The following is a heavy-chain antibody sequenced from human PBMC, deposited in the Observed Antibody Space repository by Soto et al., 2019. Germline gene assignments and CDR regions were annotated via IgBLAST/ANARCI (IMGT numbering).Heavy chain of an antibody. CDR1: GYSFTSYW. J-gene: IGHJ5*02. CDR3: ARLGNPTVTGDFSFDP. D-gene: IGHD4-17*01. V-gene: IGHV5-51*01. Sequence: GESLKISCKGSGYSFTSYWIGWVRQMPGKGLEWMGIIYPGDSDTRYSPSFQGQVTISADKSISTAYLQWSSLKASDTAMYYCARLGNPTVTGDFSFDPWGQGTLVTVSS. CDR2: IYPGDSDT.